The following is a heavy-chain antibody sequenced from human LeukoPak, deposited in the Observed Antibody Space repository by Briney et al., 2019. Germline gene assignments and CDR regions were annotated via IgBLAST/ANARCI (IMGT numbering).Heavy chain of an antibody. CDR1: GFTFSSYA. J-gene: IGHJ5*02. V-gene: IGHV3-23*01. CDR2: ISGSGGST. CDR3: AKDHLATNTLYYYDSSGYYPNWFDP. D-gene: IGHD3-22*01. Sequence: GGSLRLSCAASGFTFSSYAMSWVRQAPGKGLEWVSAISGSGGSTYYADSVKGRFTISRDNSKNTLYLQMNSLRAEDTAVYYCAKDHLATNTLYYYDSSGYYPNWFDPWGQGTLVTVSS.